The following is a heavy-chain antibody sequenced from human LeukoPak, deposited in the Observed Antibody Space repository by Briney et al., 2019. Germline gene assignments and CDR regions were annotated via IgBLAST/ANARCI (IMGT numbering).Heavy chain of an antibody. CDR1: GFTFSSYN. D-gene: IGHD4-11*01. Sequence: GGSLRLSCAASGFTFSSYNMNWVRQAPGKGLEWVSSISSSSSYIYYADSVKGRFTISRDNAENSLYLQMSSLRAEDTAVYYCARDDYSNYAASYYYMDVWGKGTTVTVSS. CDR3: ARDDYSNYAASYYYMDV. V-gene: IGHV3-21*01. CDR2: ISSSSSYI. J-gene: IGHJ6*03.